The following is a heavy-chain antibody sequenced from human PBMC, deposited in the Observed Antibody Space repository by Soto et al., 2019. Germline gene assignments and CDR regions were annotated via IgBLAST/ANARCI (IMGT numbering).Heavy chain of an antibody. Sequence: SDTLSLTCAVYGGSFSGYYWSWIRQPPGKGLEWIGEINHSGSTNYNPSLKSRVTISVDTSKNQFSLKLSSVTAADTAVYYCARGPPKWQRIAARPLYYYYGMDVWGQGTTVT. CDR3: ARGPPKWQRIAARPLYYYYGMDV. CDR1: GGSFSGYY. D-gene: IGHD6-6*01. V-gene: IGHV4-34*01. J-gene: IGHJ6*02. CDR2: INHSGST.